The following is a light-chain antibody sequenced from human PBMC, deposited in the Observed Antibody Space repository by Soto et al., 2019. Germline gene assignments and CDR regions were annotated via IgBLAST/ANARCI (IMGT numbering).Light chain of an antibody. V-gene: IGKV3-11*01. CDR3: QQRSNWPPIP. Sequence: EFVLTQSPATLSVSPGERSTLSCRASQSVSSNLAWYQQKPGQAPRLLIYDASNRATGIPARFSGSGSGTDFTLTISSLEPEDFAVYYCQQRSNWPPIPFGQGTRLEIK. J-gene: IGKJ5*01. CDR1: QSVSSN. CDR2: DAS.